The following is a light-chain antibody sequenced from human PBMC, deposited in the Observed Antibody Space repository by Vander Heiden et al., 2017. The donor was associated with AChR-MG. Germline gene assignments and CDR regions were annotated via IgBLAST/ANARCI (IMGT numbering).Light chain of an antibody. Sequence: AVQITQSPSSLSASTGDRVTITCRTSQATSSYVAWYQQKPGKAPRLLIYGASTLQSGVPSRFVGSVSGTDFTLTINCLQSEDFATSYCQQEDSYPRTFGQGTKVEIK. V-gene: IGKV1-8*01. CDR2: GAS. J-gene: IGKJ1*01. CDR1: QATSSY. CDR3: QQEDSYPRT.